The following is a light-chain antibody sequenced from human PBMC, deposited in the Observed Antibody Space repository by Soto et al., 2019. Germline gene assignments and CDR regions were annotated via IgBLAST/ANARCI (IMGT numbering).Light chain of an antibody. CDR3: CSYAGSSTVLVV. Sequence: QSALTQPASVSGSPGQSITISCTGTSSDVGSYNLVSWFQHHPGKAPKLMIYEGSKRPSGVSNRFSGSKSGNTASLTISGLQAEYEADYYCCSYAGSSTVLVVFGGGTKLTVL. V-gene: IGLV2-23*03. CDR1: SSDVGSYNL. CDR2: EGS. J-gene: IGLJ2*01.